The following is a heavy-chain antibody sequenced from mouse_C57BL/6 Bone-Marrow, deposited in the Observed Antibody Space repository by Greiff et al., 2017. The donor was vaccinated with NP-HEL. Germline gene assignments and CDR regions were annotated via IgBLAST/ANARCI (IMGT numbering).Heavy chain of an antibody. J-gene: IGHJ4*01. CDR2: INPSSGYT. CDR1: GYTFTSYT. V-gene: IGHV1-4*01. Sequence: VKLMESGAELARPGASVKMSCKASGYTFTSYTMHWVKQRPGQGLEWIGYINPSSGYTKYNQKFKDKATLTADKSSSTAYMQLSSLTSEDSAVYYCARYDYYAMDYWGQGTSVTVSS. CDR3: ARYDYYAMDY.